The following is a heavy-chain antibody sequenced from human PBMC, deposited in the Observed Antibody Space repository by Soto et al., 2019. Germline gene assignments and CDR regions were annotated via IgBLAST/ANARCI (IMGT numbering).Heavy chain of an antibody. CDR2: IYYSGST. CDR1: GGSISSGGYY. D-gene: IGHD2-2*01. CDR3: ARAGIVVVPAAKDPGYYGMDV. V-gene: IGHV4-31*03. Sequence: QVQLQESGPGLVKPSQTLSLTCTVSGGSISSGGYYWSWIRQHPGKGLEWIGYIYYSGSTYYNPALQSRVTISVDTSKNQFSLKLSSVTAADTAVYYCARAGIVVVPAAKDPGYYGMDVWGQGTTVTVSS. J-gene: IGHJ6*02.